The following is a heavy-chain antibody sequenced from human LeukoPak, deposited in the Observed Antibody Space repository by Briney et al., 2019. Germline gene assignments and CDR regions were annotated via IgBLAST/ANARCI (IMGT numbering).Heavy chain of an antibody. Sequence: EASVKVSCKASGYTFTIYGISWVRQAPGQGLEWMGWISAYNGNTNYAQKLQGRVTMTTDTSTSTAYMELRSLRSEDTAVYYCARAAAPNYAEYFQHWGQGTLVTVSS. V-gene: IGHV1-18*01. CDR1: GYTFTIYG. CDR3: ARAAAPNYAEYFQH. D-gene: IGHD6-13*01. CDR2: ISAYNGNT. J-gene: IGHJ1*01.